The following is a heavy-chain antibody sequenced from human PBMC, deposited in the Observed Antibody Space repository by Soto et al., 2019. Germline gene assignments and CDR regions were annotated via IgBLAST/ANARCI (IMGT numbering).Heavy chain of an antibody. Sequence: SETLSLTCTVSGDSINNYYWTWIRQPPGKGLEWIGYVYDSGSTSYNPSLKSRLTISVDTSKNQFSLKVKSVTAADTAVYYCARGTKYYYQGMDVWGQGTTVTVSS. V-gene: IGHV4-59*01. CDR3: ARGTKYYYQGMDV. CDR2: VYDSGST. J-gene: IGHJ6*02. CDR1: GDSINNYY.